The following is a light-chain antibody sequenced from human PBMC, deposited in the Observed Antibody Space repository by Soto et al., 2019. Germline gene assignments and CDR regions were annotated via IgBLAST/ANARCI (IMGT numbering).Light chain of an antibody. Sequence: DIQRTQSPSSLSASVGDRVTITCRASQSISINLNWYQQRPGKAPKLMIYDASSLQSGVSSRFSGSGSGTDFTLTISDLQPEDIATYYCQQYDNLPITFGQGTRLEIK. CDR3: QQYDNLPIT. V-gene: IGKV1-39*01. CDR2: DAS. J-gene: IGKJ5*01. CDR1: QSISIN.